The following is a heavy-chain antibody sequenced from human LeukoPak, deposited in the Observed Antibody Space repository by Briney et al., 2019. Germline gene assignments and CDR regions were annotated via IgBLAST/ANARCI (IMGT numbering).Heavy chain of an antibody. J-gene: IGHJ4*02. Sequence: GGSLRLSCAASGFTFTIYDMSWVPQAPGKGLEWVSSISGSGSSTHYAESVKGRFTISRDNSKNTLYLQMNSLRAEDTAVYYCAKDRYGDYSFDYRGQGTLVTVSS. D-gene: IGHD4-17*01. CDR2: ISGSGSST. CDR1: GFTFTIYD. CDR3: AKDRYGDYSFDY. V-gene: IGHV3-23*01.